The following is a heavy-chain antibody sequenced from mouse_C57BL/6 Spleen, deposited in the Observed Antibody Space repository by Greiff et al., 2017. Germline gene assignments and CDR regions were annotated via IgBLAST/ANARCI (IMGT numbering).Heavy chain of an antibody. CDR1: GYTFTSYW. J-gene: IGHJ1*03. CDR3: EHRSYGYWCFDV. CDR2: IHPSDSDT. V-gene: IGHV1-74*01. D-gene: IGHD1-1*02. Sequence: VQLKQPGAELVKPGASVKVSCKASGYTFTSYWMHWVKQRPGQGLEWIGRIHPSDSDTTYNQKFKGKATLTVDKSSSTAYMQLSSLTSEDAAVYYYEHRSYGYWCFDVWGTGTTVTVSA.